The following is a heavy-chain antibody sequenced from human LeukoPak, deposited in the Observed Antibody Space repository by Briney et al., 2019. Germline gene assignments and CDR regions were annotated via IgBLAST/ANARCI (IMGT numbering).Heavy chain of an antibody. CDR1: GFTFSNYE. CDR2: INNDGSTT. CDR3: ARDSFLAAAVFDY. Sequence: HPGGSLRLSCAASGFTFSNYEMHWVRHTPGKGLVWVSRINNDGSTTSYADSVKGRFAISRDNARNSLYLQVNSLRAGDTAVYYCARDSFLAAAVFDYWGQGTLVTVSS. J-gene: IGHJ4*02. V-gene: IGHV3-74*01. D-gene: IGHD6-13*01.